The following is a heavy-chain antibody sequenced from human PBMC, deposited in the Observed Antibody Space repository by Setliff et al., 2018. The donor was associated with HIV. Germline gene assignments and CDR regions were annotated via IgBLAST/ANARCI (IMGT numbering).Heavy chain of an antibody. CDR2: IGYSGST. J-gene: IGHJ3*02. V-gene: IGHV4-59*01. CDR3: ARWGENSGRPDWRAFDI. D-gene: IGHD1-26*01. CDR1: GGSINYYY. Sequence: SETLSLTCTVSGGSINYYYWNWIRQSPGKGLEWIGFIGYSGSTSYNPSLNSRVTISVDTSKNQFSLRLSSVSTADTAVYYCARWGENSGRPDWRAFDIWGKGTMVTVSS.